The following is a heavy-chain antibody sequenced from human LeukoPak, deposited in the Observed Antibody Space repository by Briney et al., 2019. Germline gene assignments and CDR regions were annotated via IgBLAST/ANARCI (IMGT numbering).Heavy chain of an antibody. J-gene: IGHJ6*02. CDR2: IYSGGYT. Sequence: GGSLRLSCAASGFTVSSNYMSWVRQAPGKGLEWVSVIYSGGYTYYADSVKGRFTISRDNSKNTLYLQMNSLRAEDTAVYYCARDKGAYGSDYGMDVWGQGTSVTVSS. V-gene: IGHV3-66*01. CDR1: GFTVSSNY. CDR3: ARDKGAYGSDYGMDV. D-gene: IGHD3-10*01.